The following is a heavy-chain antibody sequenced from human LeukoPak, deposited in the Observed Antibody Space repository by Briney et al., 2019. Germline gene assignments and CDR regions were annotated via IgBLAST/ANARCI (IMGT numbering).Heavy chain of an antibody. CDR1: GFTFSSYA. CDR3: AKDAPSLYYDILTGDYDAFDI. D-gene: IGHD3-9*01. Sequence: GGSLRLSCAASGFTFSSYAMHWVRQAPGKGLEWVSAISGSGGSTYYADSVKGRFTISRDNSKNTLYLQMNSLRAEDTAVYYCAKDAPSLYYDILTGDYDAFDIWGQGTMVTVSS. J-gene: IGHJ3*02. V-gene: IGHV3-23*01. CDR2: ISGSGGST.